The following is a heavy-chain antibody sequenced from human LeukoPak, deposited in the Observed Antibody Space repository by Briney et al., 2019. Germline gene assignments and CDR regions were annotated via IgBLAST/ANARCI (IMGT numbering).Heavy chain of an antibody. CDR1: GFTFSSYS. CDR2: ISSSSSYI. J-gene: IGHJ3*02. V-gene: IGHV3-21*06. D-gene: IGHD3-3*01. CDR3: ARDQGQVDFWSEYDAFDI. Sequence: GGSLRLSCAASGFTFSSYSMNWGRQAPGKGLGWGSSISSSSSYIYYADSVKGRVTISRDNAKNSLYLQMNSLRAEDTAVYYCARDQGQVDFWSEYDAFDIWGQGTMVTVSS.